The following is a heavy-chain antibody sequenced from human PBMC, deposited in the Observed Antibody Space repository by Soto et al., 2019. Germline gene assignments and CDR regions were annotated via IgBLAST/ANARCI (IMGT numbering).Heavy chain of an antibody. CDR2: INAGNGNT. CDR1: GYTFTSYA. Sequence: GASVKVSCKASGYTFTSYAMHWVRQAPGQRLEWMGWINAGNGNTKYSQKFQGRVTITRDTSASTAYMELSSLRSEDTAVYYCASPKLARFDYYYYYGMDVWGQGTTVTVSS. V-gene: IGHV1-3*01. D-gene: IGHD6-6*01. J-gene: IGHJ6*02. CDR3: ASPKLARFDYYYYYGMDV.